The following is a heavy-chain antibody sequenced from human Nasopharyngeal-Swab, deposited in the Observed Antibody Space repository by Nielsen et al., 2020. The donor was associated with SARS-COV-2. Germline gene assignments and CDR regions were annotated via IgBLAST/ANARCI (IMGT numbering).Heavy chain of an antibody. J-gene: IGHJ4*02. D-gene: IGHD3-22*01. CDR3: ARDQIGDSSGYDFDY. CDR2: ISAYNGNT. Sequence: ASVKVSCKASGYTFTSYGISWVRQAPGPGLEWMGWISAYNGNTNYAQKLQGRVTMTTDTSTSTVYMELSSLRSEDTAVYYCARDQIGDSSGYDFDYWGQGTLVTVSS. CDR1: GYTFTSYG. V-gene: IGHV1-18*01.